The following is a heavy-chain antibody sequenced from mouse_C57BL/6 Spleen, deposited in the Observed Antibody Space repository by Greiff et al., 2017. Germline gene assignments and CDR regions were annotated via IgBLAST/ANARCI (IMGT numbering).Heavy chain of an antibody. V-gene: IGHV1-15*01. CDR1: GYTFTDYE. Sequence: QVQLQQSGAELVRPGASVTLSCKASGYTFTDYEMHWVKQTPVHGLEWIGAIDPETGGTAYNQKFKGKAILTADKSSSTAYMELRSLTSEDSAVYYCTRSRRSGYGGWGKGTTLTVAS. D-gene: IGHD1-1*01. CDR3: TRSRRSGYGG. CDR2: IDPETGGT. J-gene: IGHJ2*01.